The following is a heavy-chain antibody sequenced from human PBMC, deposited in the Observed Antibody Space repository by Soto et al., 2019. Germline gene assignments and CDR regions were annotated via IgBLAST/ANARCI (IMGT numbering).Heavy chain of an antibody. D-gene: IGHD3-3*01. J-gene: IGHJ4*02. CDR1: GGSFSGYY. CDR3: ARAFIGGYDFWSGYSYFDY. CDR2: INHSGST. V-gene: IGHV4-34*01. Sequence: SETLSLTCAVYGGSFSGYYWSWIRQPPGKGLEWIGEINHSGSTNYNPSLKSRVTISVDTSKNQFSLKLSSVTAADTAVYYCARAFIGGYDFWSGYSYFDYWGQGTLVTVPQ.